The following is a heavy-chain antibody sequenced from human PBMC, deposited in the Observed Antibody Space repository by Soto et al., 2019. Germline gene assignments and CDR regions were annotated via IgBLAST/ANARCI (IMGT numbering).Heavy chain of an antibody. V-gene: IGHV1-69*13. CDR1: GGTFSSYA. D-gene: IGHD6-13*01. CDR2: IIPIFGTA. J-gene: IGHJ3*02. Sequence: SVKVSCKASGGTFSSYAISWVRQAPGQGLEWMGGIIPIFGTANYAQKFQGRVTITADESTSTAYMELRSLRSDDTAVYYCARVLGYNSSWWRHTAFDIWGQGTMVTVSS. CDR3: ARVLGYNSSWWRHTAFDI.